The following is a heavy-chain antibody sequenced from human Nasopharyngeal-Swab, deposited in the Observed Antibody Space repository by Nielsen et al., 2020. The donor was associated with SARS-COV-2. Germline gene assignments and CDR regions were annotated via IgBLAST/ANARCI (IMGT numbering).Heavy chain of an antibody. CDR1: GFTFSRYA. CDR2: IIGSGDNK. D-gene: IGHD3-3*01. V-gene: IGHV3-23*01. CDR3: AKLDYDFWTGYWSYYYYMDV. J-gene: IGHJ6*03. Sequence: GESLKISCAASGFTFSRYAMAWVRQAPGKGLEWVSSIIGSGDNKEYADSVKGRCTISRDNSKNTLYLQMNSLRAEDTAAYYCAKLDYDFWTGYWSYYYYMDVWGKGTTVIVSS.